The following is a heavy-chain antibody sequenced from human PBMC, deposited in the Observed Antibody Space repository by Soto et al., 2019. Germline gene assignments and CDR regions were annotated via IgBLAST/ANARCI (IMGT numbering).Heavy chain of an antibody. CDR3: ASVEASINSFDP. J-gene: IGHJ5*02. D-gene: IGHD2-21*01. Sequence: SETLSLTCTVSGGSISSGDYYWSWIRQPPGKGLEWIGYIYYSGSTYYNPSLKSRVTISVDTSKNQFSLKLSSVTAAVTAVYYCASVEASINSFDPWGQGILVTVSS. V-gene: IGHV4-30-4*01. CDR2: IYYSGST. CDR1: GGSISSGDYY.